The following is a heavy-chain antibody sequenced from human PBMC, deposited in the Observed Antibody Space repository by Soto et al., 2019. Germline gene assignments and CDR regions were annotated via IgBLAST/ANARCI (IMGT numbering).Heavy chain of an antibody. CDR1: GFTFSSYG. CDR2: IWYDGSNK. Sequence: GSLRLSCAASGFTFSSYGMHWVRQAPGKGLEWVAVIWYDGSNKYYADSVKGRFTISRDNSKNTLYLQMNRLRAEDTAVSYCPRDLGRRLPNNRFDPWGQGTLVTVSS. CDR3: PRDLGRRLPNNRFDP. D-gene: IGHD2-15*01. V-gene: IGHV3-33*01. J-gene: IGHJ5*02.